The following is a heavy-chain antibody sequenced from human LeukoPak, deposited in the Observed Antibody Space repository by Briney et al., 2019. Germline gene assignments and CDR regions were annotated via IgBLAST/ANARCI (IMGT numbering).Heavy chain of an antibody. Sequence: GASVKVSCKASGGTFSSYAISWVRQAPGQGLEWMGGIIPIFGTANYAQKCQGRVTITADESTSTAYMELSSLRSEDTAVYYCASYLPTSKYYYDSSGYYSDWGQGTLVTVSS. CDR3: ASYLPTSKYYYDSSGYYSD. D-gene: IGHD3-22*01. J-gene: IGHJ4*02. CDR1: GGTFSSYA. CDR2: IIPIFGTA. V-gene: IGHV1-69*01.